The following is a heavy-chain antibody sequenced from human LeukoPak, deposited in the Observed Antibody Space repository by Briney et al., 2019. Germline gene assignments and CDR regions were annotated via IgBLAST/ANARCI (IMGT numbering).Heavy chain of an antibody. Sequence: GASVKVSCKASGYTFTDYYIHWVRQAPGQGLEWMGIINPSGGSTSYAQKFQGRVTMTRDTSTSTVYMELSSLRSEDTAVYYCAREGDSSGYSIVYFDYWGQGTLVTVSS. CDR1: GYTFTDYY. CDR3: AREGDSSGYSIVYFDY. J-gene: IGHJ4*02. CDR2: INPSGGST. D-gene: IGHD3-22*01. V-gene: IGHV1-46*01.